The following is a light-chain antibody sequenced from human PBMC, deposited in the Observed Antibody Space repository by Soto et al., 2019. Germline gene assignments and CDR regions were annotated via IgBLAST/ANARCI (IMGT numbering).Light chain of an antibody. J-gene: IGLJ2*01. CDR2: DVS. Sequence: QSALTQPASVSGSPGQSITISCTGTISVVGGYNYVSWYQQHPGKAPKLMIYDVSNRPSGVSNRFSGSKSGNTASLTISGLQAEDDADYYCSSYTGSSTPLVFGGGTKVTVL. CDR3: SSYTGSSTPLV. CDR1: ISVVGGYNY. V-gene: IGLV2-14*01.